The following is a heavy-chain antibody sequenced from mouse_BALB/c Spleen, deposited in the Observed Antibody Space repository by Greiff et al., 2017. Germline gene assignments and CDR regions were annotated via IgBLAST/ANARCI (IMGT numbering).Heavy chain of an antibody. CDR3: ARSGGYDGAWFAY. V-gene: IGHV1-67*01. J-gene: IGHJ3*01. CDR2: ISTYYGNT. CDR1: SYTFTDYA. D-gene: IGHD2-2*01. Sequence: VKLVESGPELVRPGVSVKISCKGSSYTFTDYAMHWVKQSHAKSLEWIGVISTYYGNTNYNQKFKGKATMTVDKSSSTAYMELARLTSEDSAVYYCARSGGYDGAWFAYWGQGTLVTVSA.